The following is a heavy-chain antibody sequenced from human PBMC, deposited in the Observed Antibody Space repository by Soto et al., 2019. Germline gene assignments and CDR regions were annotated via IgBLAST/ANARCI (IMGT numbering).Heavy chain of an antibody. J-gene: IGHJ3*02. V-gene: IGHV4-30-2*01. CDR3: ARTPDI. Sequence: PSETLSLTCTVSGGSISSGGYSWSWIRQPPGKGLERIGYIYYGSTYYNPSLKSRVTISVDRSKNQFSLKLSSVTAADTAVYYCARTPDIWGQGTMVTVSS. CDR2: IYYGST. CDR1: GGSISSGGYS.